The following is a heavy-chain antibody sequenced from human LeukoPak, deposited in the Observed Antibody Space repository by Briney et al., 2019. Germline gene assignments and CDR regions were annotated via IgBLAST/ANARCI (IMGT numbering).Heavy chain of an antibody. CDR1: GDSISSYY. Sequence: PSETLSLTCAVSGDSISSYYWSWIRQSAERGLEWIGRQYTSGNTNYNPSLKGRVTISVDKSKNQFSLNLSSVTAADTAVYYCASNRPMVRGVIIPLIYWGQGILVTVSS. J-gene: IGHJ4*02. V-gene: IGHV4-4*07. CDR2: QYTSGNT. D-gene: IGHD3-10*01. CDR3: ASNRPMVRGVIIPLIY.